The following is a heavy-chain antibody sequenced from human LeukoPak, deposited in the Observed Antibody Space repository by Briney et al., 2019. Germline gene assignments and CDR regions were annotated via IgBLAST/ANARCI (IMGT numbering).Heavy chain of an antibody. J-gene: IGHJ4*02. Sequence: PGGSLRLSCAASGFTFSSYSMNWVRQAPGKGLEWVSYISSSSSTIYYADSVKGRFTISRDNAKNSLYLQMNSLRAEDTAVYYCARDVTHDYGSHYFDYWGQGTLVTVSS. D-gene: IGHD4-17*01. CDR1: GFTFSSYS. CDR3: ARDVTHDYGSHYFDY. CDR2: ISSSSSTI. V-gene: IGHV3-48*01.